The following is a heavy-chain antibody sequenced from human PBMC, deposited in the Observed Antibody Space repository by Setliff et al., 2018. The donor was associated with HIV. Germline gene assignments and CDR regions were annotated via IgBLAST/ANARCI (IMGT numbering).Heavy chain of an antibody. V-gene: IGHV1-2*02. CDR3: AILQDSSSYYYGRDS. CDR1: GYTFTGYY. D-gene: IGHD3-22*01. CDR2: INPNSGGT. J-gene: IGHJ4*02. Sequence: ASVKVSCKASGYTFTGYYMHWVRQAPGQGLEWMGWINPNSGGTTYAQKFQGRVTMTRDTSISTAYMEVSRLRSDDTAVYYCAILQDSSSYYYGRDSWGQGTPVTVSS.